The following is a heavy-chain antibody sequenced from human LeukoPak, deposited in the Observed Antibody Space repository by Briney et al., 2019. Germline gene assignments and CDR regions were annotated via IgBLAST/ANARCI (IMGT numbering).Heavy chain of an antibody. V-gene: IGHV4-61*02. CDR2: IYTSGNP. CDR3: AGSYGAANWYFHL. CDR1: GGSISSSTYY. D-gene: IGHD4/OR15-4a*01. J-gene: IGHJ2*01. Sequence: TLSLTCTVSGGSISSSTYYWSWIRQPAGKGLEWIGRIYTSGNPNYNPSLKSRATLSVDTSKNHFSLRLTSLTAADTAVYYCAGSYGAANWYFHLWGRGTLVTVSS.